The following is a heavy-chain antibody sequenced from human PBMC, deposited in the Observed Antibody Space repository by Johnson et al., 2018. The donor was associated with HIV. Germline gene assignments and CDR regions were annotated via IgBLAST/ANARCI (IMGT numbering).Heavy chain of an antibody. CDR3: AKGRGMYYYDSSGWGGAFDI. V-gene: IGHV3-7*03. D-gene: IGHD3-22*01. CDR1: GFTFGDYA. Sequence: VQLVESGGGLVQPGRSLRLSCTASGFTFGDYAMSWFRQAPGKGPEWVANIKQDGSEKYYVDSVKGRFTISRDNSKNTLYLQMNSLRAEDTALYYCAKGRGMYYYDSSGWGGAFDIWGQGTMVTVSS. J-gene: IGHJ3*02. CDR2: IKQDGSEK.